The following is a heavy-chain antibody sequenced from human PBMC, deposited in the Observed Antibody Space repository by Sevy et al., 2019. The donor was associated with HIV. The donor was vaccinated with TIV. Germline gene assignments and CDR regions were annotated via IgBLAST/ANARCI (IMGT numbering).Heavy chain of an antibody. CDR3: TTGYYDFWSGYYRRDAFVI. J-gene: IGHJ3*02. V-gene: IGHV3-15*01. D-gene: IGHD3-3*01. CDR2: IKSKTDGGTT. Sequence: GGSLRLSCAASGFTFSSYWMSWVRQAPGKGLEWVGRIKSKTDGGTTDYAAPVKGRFTISRDDSKNTLYLQMNSLKTEDTAVYYCTTGYYDFWSGYYRRDAFVIWGQGTMVTVSS. CDR1: GFTFSSYW.